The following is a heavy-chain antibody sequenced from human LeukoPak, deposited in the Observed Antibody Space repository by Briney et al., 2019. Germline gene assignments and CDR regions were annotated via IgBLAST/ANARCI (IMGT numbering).Heavy chain of an antibody. V-gene: IGHV5-51*01. CDR3: ARIEGSTFDY. CDR1: GYTFKRYW. Sequence: GESLKISCKGSGYTFKRYWIGWVRQMPGKGLEWMGIIYPGDSESRYRPSLQGQVTISVDKSINTAYLQWSSLKASDTAIYYCARIEGSTFDYWGQGTLVTVSS. J-gene: IGHJ4*02. CDR2: IYPGDSES.